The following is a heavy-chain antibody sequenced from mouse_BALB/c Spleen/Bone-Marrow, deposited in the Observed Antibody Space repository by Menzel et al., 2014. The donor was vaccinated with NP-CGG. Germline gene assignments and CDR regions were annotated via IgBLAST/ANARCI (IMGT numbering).Heavy chain of an antibody. CDR2: INGNGGST. D-gene: IGHD2-1*01. J-gene: IGHJ2*01. Sequence: EVQLVESGGGLVQPGGSLELSCAASGFTFSNYGMAWVRQTPDNRLELVATINGNGGSTYYPDSVKGRFTISRDTAKNTLYLQMSSLKSEETAMYYCVRGNYGNYVNYFDFWGQGTTLTVSS. CDR1: GFTFSNYG. V-gene: IGHV5-6-3*01. CDR3: VRGNYGNYVNYFDF.